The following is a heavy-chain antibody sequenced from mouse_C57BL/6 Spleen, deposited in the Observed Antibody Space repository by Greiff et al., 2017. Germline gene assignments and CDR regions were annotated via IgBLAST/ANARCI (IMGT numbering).Heavy chain of an antibody. CDR3: ARVGYSNYVLYYFDY. CDR1: GYTFTSYW. V-gene: IGHV1-64*01. Sequence: QVQLQQSGAELVRPGASVTLSCKASGYTFTSYWMHWVKQRPGQGLEWIGMIHPNSGSTNYNEKFKSKATLTVDKSSSTAYMQLSSLTSEDSAVYYCARVGYSNYVLYYFDYWGQGTTLTGSS. J-gene: IGHJ2*01. D-gene: IGHD2-5*01. CDR2: IHPNSGST.